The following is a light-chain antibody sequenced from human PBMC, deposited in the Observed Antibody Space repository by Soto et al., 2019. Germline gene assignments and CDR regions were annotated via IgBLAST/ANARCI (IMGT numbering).Light chain of an antibody. V-gene: IGLV2-14*01. CDR2: EVF. CDR1: ISDVGGYNY. J-gene: IGLJ2*01. Sequence: QSALTQPASVSGSPGQSITISCTGTISDVGGYNYVSWYQHHTGKAPNLLMYEVFTRPSGVSNRFSGPRSGNTVSLTISGLQADDEADYYCTSYASTSTYVVFGGGTKLTVL. CDR3: TSYASTSTYVV.